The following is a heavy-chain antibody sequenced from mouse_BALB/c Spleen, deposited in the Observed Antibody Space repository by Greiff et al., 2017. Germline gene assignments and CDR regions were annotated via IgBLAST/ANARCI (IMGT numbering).Heavy chain of an antibody. D-gene: IGHD2-1*01. CDR1: GYTFTSYW. J-gene: IGHJ1*01. CDR3: ARYDYGNYGNFDV. V-gene: IGHV1-7*01. CDR2: INPSTGYT. Sequence: QVQLQQSGAELAKPGASVKMSCKASGYTFTSYWMHWVKQRPGQGLEWIGYINPSTGYTEYNQKFKDKATLTADKSSSTAYMQLSSLTSEDSAVYYCARYDYGNYGNFDVGGAGTTVTVSS.